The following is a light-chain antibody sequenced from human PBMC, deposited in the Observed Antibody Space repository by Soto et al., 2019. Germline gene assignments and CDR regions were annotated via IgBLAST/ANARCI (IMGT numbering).Light chain of an antibody. Sequence: QSVLTQPPSASGTPGQKVFISCSGSSSNIGGTNYAYWYQQLPGAAPKLLMHSNNLRPSGVPERISGSKFGTAASLAISGLRSEDEAVYYCASYAGNSRYVFGTGTKVTV. CDR1: SSNIGGTNY. CDR2: SNN. V-gene: IGLV1-47*02. J-gene: IGLJ1*01. CDR3: ASYAGNSRYV.